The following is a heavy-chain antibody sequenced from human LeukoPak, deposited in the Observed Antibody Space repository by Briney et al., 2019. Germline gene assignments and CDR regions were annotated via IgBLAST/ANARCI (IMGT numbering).Heavy chain of an antibody. D-gene: IGHD6-13*01. CDR1: GFTFSSYW. CDR2: IKQDGSEK. V-gene: IGHV3-7*04. Sequence: LSXEASGFTFSSYWMSWVRQAPGKGLEWVANIKQDGSEKYYVDSVKGRFTISRDNAKNSLYLQMNSLRVEDTAMYYCARAIAAAGSAWGQGTLVTVSS. CDR3: ARAIAAAGSA. J-gene: IGHJ5*02.